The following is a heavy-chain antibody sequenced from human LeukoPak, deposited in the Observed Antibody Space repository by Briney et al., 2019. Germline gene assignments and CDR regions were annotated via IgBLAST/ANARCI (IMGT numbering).Heavy chain of an antibody. V-gene: IGHV1-3*04. Sequence: ASVKVSCKASGYNFISYAMHWVRQAPGQRLEWMGWIHIDNGDTKYSHYFLGRATITRDTSANTAYMELSSLRSEDTAVYYCARDRVVGLAPFDPWGQGTLVTVSS. CDR1: GYNFISYA. J-gene: IGHJ5*02. CDR2: IHIDNGDT. D-gene: IGHD2-15*01. CDR3: ARDRVVGLAPFDP.